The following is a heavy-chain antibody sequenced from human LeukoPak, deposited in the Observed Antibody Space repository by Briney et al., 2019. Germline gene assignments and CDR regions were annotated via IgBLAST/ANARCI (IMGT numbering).Heavy chain of an antibody. J-gene: IGHJ6*04. CDR3: ARGADSDV. Sequence: GASVKVSCKASGYTFTNYAINWVRQAPGQGLEWMGGIIPIFGTANYAQKLQGRVTMTTDTSTSTAYMELRSLRSDDTAVYYCARGADSDVWGKGTTVTVSS. CDR2: IIPIFGTA. D-gene: IGHD3-3*01. CDR1: GYTFTNYA. V-gene: IGHV1-18*01.